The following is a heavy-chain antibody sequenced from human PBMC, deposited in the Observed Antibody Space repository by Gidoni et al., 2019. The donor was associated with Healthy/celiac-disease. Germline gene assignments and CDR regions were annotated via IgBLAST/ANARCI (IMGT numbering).Heavy chain of an antibody. Sequence: EVQLVKSGAEVRKPGESLKISGRGSGYSVHSYGIGWVRQMPGKGLGWMGIIYPVDSDTRYSPSFQGQVTISSDKSISTAYLQWCSLKASHTAMYYCARRGSVYDFWSGYDWFDPWGQGTLVTVSS. J-gene: IGHJ5*02. CDR3: ARRGSVYDFWSGYDWFDP. D-gene: IGHD3-3*01. V-gene: IGHV5-51*03. CDR2: IYPVDSDT. CDR1: GYSVHSYG.